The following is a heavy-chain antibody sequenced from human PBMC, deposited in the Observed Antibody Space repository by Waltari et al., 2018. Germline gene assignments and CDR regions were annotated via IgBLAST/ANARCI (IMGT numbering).Heavy chain of an antibody. CDR3: ARETYGEYYYYGMDV. CDR1: GFTVSSNY. D-gene: IGHD4-17*01. Sequence: EVQLVESGGGLIQPGGSLRLSCAASGFTVSSNYMSWVRQAPGKGLEWVSVIDSGGSTYYADSVKGRFTISRDNSKNTLYLQMNSLRAEDTAVYYCARETYGEYYYYGMDVWGQGTTVTVSS. V-gene: IGHV3-53*01. J-gene: IGHJ6*02. CDR2: IDSGGST.